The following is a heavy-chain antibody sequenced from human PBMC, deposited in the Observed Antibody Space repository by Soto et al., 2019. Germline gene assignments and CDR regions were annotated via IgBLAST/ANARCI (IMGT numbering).Heavy chain of an antibody. CDR3: TWGYGSGSYYSDV. Sequence: GGSLRLSCTASGFTFGDYAMSWVRQAPGKGLEWVGFIRSKAYGGTTEYAASVKGRFTISRDDSKSIAYLQMNSLKTEDTAVYYCTWGYGSGSYYSDVWGQGPRSPSP. J-gene: IGHJ6*02. CDR2: IRSKAYGGTT. CDR1: GFTFGDYA. V-gene: IGHV3-49*04. D-gene: IGHD3-10*01.